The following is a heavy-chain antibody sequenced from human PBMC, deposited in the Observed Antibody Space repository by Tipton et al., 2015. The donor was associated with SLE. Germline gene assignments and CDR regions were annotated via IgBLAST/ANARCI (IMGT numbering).Heavy chain of an antibody. CDR1: GGSFSGYH. J-gene: IGHJ4*02. Sequence: TLSLTCAVYGGSFSGYHWSWIRQPPGKGLEWIGEINHSGSATYNPSLKSRVTISLDTAKNQFPRKLRSVTAADTAVYYCARGGYDFWSGPGNYWGQGTLVTVSS. CDR2: INHSGSA. CDR3: ARGGYDFWSGPGNY. V-gene: IGHV4-34*01. D-gene: IGHD3-3*01.